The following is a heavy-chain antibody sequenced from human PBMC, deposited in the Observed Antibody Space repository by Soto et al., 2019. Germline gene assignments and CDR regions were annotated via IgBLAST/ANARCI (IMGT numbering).Heavy chain of an antibody. CDR1: VFTFISYS. V-gene: IGHV3-21*01. D-gene: IGHD6-6*01. J-gene: IGHJ6*02. CDR3: ARDRYSSSYYYGMDV. CDR2: ISSSSSYI. Sequence: GWSLRLSCASSVFTFISYSMNWVRQAPGKGLEWVSSISSSSSYIYYADSVKGRFTISRDNAKNSLYLQMNSLRAEDTAVYYCARDRYSSSYYYGMDVWGQGTTVTVSS.